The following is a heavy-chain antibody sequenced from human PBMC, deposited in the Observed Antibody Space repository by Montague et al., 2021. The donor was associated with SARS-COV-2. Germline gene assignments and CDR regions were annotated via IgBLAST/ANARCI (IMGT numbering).Heavy chain of an antibody. Sequence: SETLSLTCTVSGGSVSGISSHWGWIRQPPGKGLEYIGSLYYAGGTQYNPSLKSRVTISVDTSNDQFSLKMNSVTAADTAVYFCARLYGSSFDYWGQGTLVTVSS. J-gene: IGHJ4*02. CDR1: GGSVSGISSH. CDR3: ARLYGSSFDY. D-gene: IGHD4-17*01. V-gene: IGHV4-39*01. CDR2: LYYAGGT.